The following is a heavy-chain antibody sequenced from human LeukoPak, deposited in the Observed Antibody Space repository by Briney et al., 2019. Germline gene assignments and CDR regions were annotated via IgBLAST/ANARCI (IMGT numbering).Heavy chain of an antibody. J-gene: IGHJ4*02. CDR1: GFTVSSDY. V-gene: IGHV3-66*01. D-gene: IGHD2-15*01. Sequence: GGSLRLSCAASGFTVSSDYMTWVRQAPGKGLEWVSIIYSADTTYYADSVRGRFTISRDNSKNTLYLQMNSLRAEDSAVYYWAREDRWMGGFDYWGQGTLVTVSS. CDR3: AREDRWMGGFDY. CDR2: IYSADTT.